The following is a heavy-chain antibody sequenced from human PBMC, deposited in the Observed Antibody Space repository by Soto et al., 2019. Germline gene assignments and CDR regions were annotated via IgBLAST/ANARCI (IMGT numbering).Heavy chain of an antibody. D-gene: IGHD3-9*01. CDR1: GYTFTSYD. Sequence: ASVKVSCKASGYTFTSYDINWVRQATGQGLEWMGWMNPNSGNTGYAQKFQGRVTMTRNTSISTAYMELSSLRSEDMAVYYCARSKGIRYFDWLLSYCGQGTMVTVSP. CDR2: MNPNSGNT. V-gene: IGHV1-8*01. J-gene: IGHJ4*02. CDR3: ARSKGIRYFDWLLSY.